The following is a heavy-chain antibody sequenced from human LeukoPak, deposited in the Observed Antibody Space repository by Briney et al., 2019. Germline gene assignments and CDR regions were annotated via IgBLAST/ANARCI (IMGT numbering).Heavy chain of an antibody. CDR2: ILTSGTT. Sequence: SETLSLTCTVSNGSISSHHWSWVRRPPGKGLEWIGYILTSGTTNYNPSLKSRLTISVDTSKNRFTLKLSSVTAADTAVYYCARLRVSGSYLYYFDYWGQGTLVTVSS. CDR3: ARLRVSGSYLYYFDY. D-gene: IGHD3-10*01. V-gene: IGHV4-4*09. CDR1: NGSISSHH. J-gene: IGHJ4*02.